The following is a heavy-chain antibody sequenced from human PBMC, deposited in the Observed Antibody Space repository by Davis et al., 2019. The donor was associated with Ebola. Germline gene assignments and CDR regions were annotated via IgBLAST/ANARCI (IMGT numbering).Heavy chain of an antibody. CDR1: EFTFSSHA. V-gene: IGHV3-66*04. J-gene: IGHJ6*02. CDR2: IHTGGRT. CDR3: ARHYVHDYYMGLDV. Sequence: GGSLRLSCAASEFTFSSHAMSWVRQAPGKGLEWVSVIHTGGRTYYTDSVKGRFTIPRDNSKNTIYLQMSSLRAEDTAVYYCARHYVHDYYMGLDVWGQGTTVIVSS. D-gene: IGHD3-10*02.